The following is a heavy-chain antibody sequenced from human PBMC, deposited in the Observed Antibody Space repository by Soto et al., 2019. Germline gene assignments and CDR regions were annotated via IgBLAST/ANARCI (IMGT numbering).Heavy chain of an antibody. CDR1: GDSISTYY. J-gene: IGHJ4*02. CDR2: IYYSGST. Sequence: KSSETLSLTCTVSGDSISTYYWSWIRQPPGKGLEWIGYIYYSGSTNYNPSLKSRVTISLDTSKNQFSLMLNSVTAADTAVYYCARGFGSSWYYFDYWGLGTLVTVSS. D-gene: IGHD6-13*01. V-gene: IGHV4-59*13. CDR3: ARGFGSSWYYFDY.